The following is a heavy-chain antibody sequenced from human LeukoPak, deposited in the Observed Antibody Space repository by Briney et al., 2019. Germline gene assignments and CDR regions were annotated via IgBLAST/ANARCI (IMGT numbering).Heavy chain of an antibody. V-gene: IGHV3-30*03. J-gene: IGHJ4*02. D-gene: IGHD6-19*01. CDR1: GFTFSSYG. CDR3: ARDAGSSGWSLTPYFDY. Sequence: GGSLRLSCAASGFTFSSYGMHWVRQAPGKGLEWVAVISYDGSNKYYADSVKGRFTISRDNSKNTLYLQMNSLRAEDTAVYYCARDAGSSGWSLTPYFDYWGQGTLVTVSS. CDR2: ISYDGSNK.